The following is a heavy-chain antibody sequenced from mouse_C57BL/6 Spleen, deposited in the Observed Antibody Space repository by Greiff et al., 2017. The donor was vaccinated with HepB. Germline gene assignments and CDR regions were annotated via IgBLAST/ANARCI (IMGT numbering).Heavy chain of an antibody. CDR3: ARAYYSNYEYFDV. D-gene: IGHD2-5*01. CDR2: INPSSGYT. V-gene: IGHV1-4*01. J-gene: IGHJ1*03. Sequence: QVQLKESGAELARPGASVKMSCKASGYTFTSYTMHWVKQRPGQGLEWIGYINPSSGYTKYNQKFKDKATLTADKSSSTAYMQLSSLTSEDSAVYYCARAYYSNYEYFDVWGTGTTVTVSS. CDR1: GYTFTSYT.